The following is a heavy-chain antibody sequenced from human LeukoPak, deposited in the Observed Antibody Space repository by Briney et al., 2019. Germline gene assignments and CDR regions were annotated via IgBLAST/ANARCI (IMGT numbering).Heavy chain of an antibody. J-gene: IGHJ6*04. V-gene: IGHV1-69*13. Sequence: SVKVSCKASGSTFSSYAVSWVRQDTGQGLEWMGGIIPIFGTANYAQKFQGRVTITADESTSTAYMELSSLRSEDTAVYYCAREKRDHYFTTYYYGMDVWGKGTTVTVSS. D-gene: IGHD2/OR15-2a*01. CDR3: AREKRDHYFTTYYYGMDV. CDR2: IIPIFGTA. CDR1: GSTFSSYA.